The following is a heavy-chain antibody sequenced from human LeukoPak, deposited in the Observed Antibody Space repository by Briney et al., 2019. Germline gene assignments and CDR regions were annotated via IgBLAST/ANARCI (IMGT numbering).Heavy chain of an antibody. CDR2: ISSSSSYI. J-gene: IGHJ4*02. D-gene: IGHD3-22*01. CDR1: GFTFSSYS. Sequence: PGGSLRLSCAASGFTFSSYSMNWVRQAPGKGLEWVSSISSSSSYIYYADSVKGRFTISRDNAKNSLYLQMNSLRAEDTAVYYCARWDSSGYYYFDYWGQGTLVTVSS. CDR3: ARWDSSGYYYFDY. V-gene: IGHV3-21*01.